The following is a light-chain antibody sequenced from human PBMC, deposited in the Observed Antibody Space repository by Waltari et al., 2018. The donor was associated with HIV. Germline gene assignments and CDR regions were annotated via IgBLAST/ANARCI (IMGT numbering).Light chain of an antibody. CDR3: CSYVSNVI. CDR1: SSDVATYKL. Sequence: QSALTQPASVSGSPGQSITISCTRTSSDVATYKLVSWYQQHPGKAPKLMIYEVSKRPSGVSDRFSGSKSGDTASLTIAGLQAEDEADYYCCSYVSNVIFGGGTKRTVL. V-gene: IGLV2-23*02. CDR2: EVS. J-gene: IGLJ2*01.